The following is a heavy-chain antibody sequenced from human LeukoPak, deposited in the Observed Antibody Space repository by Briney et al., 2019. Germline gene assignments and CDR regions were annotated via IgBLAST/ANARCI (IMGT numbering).Heavy chain of an antibody. CDR2: INHSGST. CDR1: GGSFSGYY. J-gene: IGHJ4*02. D-gene: IGHD3-10*01. CDR3: ARGLAASYYYGSGSYVVLDY. Sequence: SETLSLTCAVYGGSFSGYYWSWIRQPPGKGLEWIGEINHSGSTNYNPSLKSRVTISVNTSKNQFSLKLSSVTAADTAVYYCARGLAASYYYGSGSYVVLDYWGQGTLVTVSS. V-gene: IGHV4-34*01.